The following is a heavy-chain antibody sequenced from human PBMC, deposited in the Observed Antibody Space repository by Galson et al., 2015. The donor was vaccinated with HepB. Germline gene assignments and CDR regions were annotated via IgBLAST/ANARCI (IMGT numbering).Heavy chain of an antibody. V-gene: IGHV6-1*01. Sequence: CAISGDSVSSNSAAWNWIRQSPSRGLEWLGRTYYRSKWYNDYAVSVKSRITINPDTSKNQFSLQLNSVTPEDTAVYYCARDGPDSSGWYGFPPYFDYWGQGTLVTVSS. D-gene: IGHD6-19*01. CDR2: TYYRSKWYN. CDR3: ARDGPDSSGWYGFPPYFDY. J-gene: IGHJ4*02. CDR1: GDSVSSNSAA.